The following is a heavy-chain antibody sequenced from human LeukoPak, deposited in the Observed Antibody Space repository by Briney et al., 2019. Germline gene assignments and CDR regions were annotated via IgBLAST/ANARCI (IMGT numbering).Heavy chain of an antibody. V-gene: IGHV4-31*03. CDR1: GGSISSGGHY. J-gene: IGHJ3*02. CDR3: ARGYNWNLKKAFDI. D-gene: IGHD1-20*01. Sequence: SETLSLTCTVSGGSISSGGHYWSWIRQHPGKGLEWIGYIYYSGSTYYNPSLKSRVTISVDTSKNQFSLKLSSVTAADTAVYYCARGYNWNLKKAFDIWGQGTMVTVSS. CDR2: IYYSGST.